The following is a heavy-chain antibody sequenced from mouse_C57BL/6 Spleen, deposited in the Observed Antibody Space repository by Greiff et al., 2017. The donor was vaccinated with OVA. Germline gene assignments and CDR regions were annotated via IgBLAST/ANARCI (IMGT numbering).Heavy chain of an antibody. CDR2: INPNNGGT. J-gene: IGHJ4*01. V-gene: IGHV1-26*01. CDR3: ASKDYYYAMDY. CDR1: GYTFTDYY. Sequence: EVQLHQSGPELVKPGASVKISCKASGYTFTDYYMNWVKQSHGKSLEWIGDINPNNGGTSYNQKFKGKATLTVDKSSSTAYMELRSLTSEDSAVYYCASKDYYYAMDYWGQGTSVTVSA.